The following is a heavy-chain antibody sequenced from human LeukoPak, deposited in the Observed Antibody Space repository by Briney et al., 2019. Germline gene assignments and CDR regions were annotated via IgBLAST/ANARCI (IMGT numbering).Heavy chain of an antibody. J-gene: IGHJ4*02. D-gene: IGHD6-13*01. CDR3: AKGDSSSWYLFDY. Sequence: GGSLRLSCAASGFTFDDYAMHWVRQAPGKGLEWVSGISWNSGSIGYADSVKGRFTISRDNAKNSLYLQMNSLRAEDTALYYCAKGDSSSWYLFDYWGQGTLVTVSS. CDR2: ISWNSGSI. V-gene: IGHV3-9*01. CDR1: GFTFDDYA.